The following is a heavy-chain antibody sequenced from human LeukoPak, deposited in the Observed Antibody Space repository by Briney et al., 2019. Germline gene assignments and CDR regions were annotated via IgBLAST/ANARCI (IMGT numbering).Heavy chain of an antibody. Sequence: ASVKVSCKASGGTFSSYAISWVRQAPGQGLEWMGRIIPILCIANYAQKFQGRVTIPADKSTNTAYMEMSSLRSEDTAVYSCAREQQLPSFDPWGEGTLVTVSS. CDR3: AREQQLPSFDP. J-gene: IGHJ5*02. CDR1: GGTFSSYA. CDR2: IIPILCIA. V-gene: IGHV1-69*04. D-gene: IGHD6-13*01.